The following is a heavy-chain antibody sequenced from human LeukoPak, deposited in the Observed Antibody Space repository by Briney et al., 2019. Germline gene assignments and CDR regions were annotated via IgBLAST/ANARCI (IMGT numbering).Heavy chain of an antibody. CDR1: GGSFSGDY. CDR2: INHSGST. CDR3: ARSRDVVATKRSGYSYGYRYYFDY. V-gene: IGHV4-34*01. D-gene: IGHD5-18*01. J-gene: IGHJ4*02. Sequence: SETLFLTCAVYGGSFSGDYWSWIRQPPGKVLEWIGEINHSGSTNYNPSLKSRVTISVDTSKNQFSLKLSSVTAAGTAVYYCARSRDVVATKRSGYSYGYRYYFDYWGQGTLVTVSS.